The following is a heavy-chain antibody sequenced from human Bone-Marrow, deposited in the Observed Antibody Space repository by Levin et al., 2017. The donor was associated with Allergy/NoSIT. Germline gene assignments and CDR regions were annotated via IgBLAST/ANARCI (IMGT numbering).Heavy chain of an antibody. V-gene: IGHV4-39*07. CDR2: IYYSGST. CDR1: GGSISSSTYY. J-gene: IGHJ4*02. CDR3: ARDPLLGHFDF. Sequence: PGGSLRLSCTVSGGSISSSTYYWGWIRQPPGKGLEWIGSIYYSGSTYYSPSLQSRVTISIDTSKSQFSLRLTSMTAADTAVYYCARDPLLGHFDFWGQGTLVTVSS. D-gene: IGHD2-21*01.